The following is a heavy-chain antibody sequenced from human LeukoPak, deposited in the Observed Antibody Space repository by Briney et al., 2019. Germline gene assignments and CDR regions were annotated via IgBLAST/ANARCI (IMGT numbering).Heavy chain of an antibody. J-gene: IGHJ4*02. CDR2: INAGNGNT. V-gene: IGHV1-3*01. Sequence: ASVKVSCKASGYTFTGYYMHWVRQAPGQRLEWMGWINAGNGNTRYSQKFQGRVTITRDTSASTAYMELSSLRSEDTAVYYCARVVSPTYFDYWGQGTLVTVSS. CDR3: ARVVSPTYFDY. D-gene: IGHD3-22*01. CDR1: GYTFTGYY.